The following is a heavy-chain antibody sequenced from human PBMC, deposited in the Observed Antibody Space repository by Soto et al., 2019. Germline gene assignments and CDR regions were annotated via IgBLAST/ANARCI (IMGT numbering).Heavy chain of an antibody. CDR2: IYWNDVK. CDR3: EHSRPDSSRGAN. D-gene: IGHD4-4*01. V-gene: IGHV2-5*01. J-gene: IGHJ4*02. CDR1: GFSLSATAVG. Sequence: QITLKESGPTLVKPTQTLTLTCTLSGFSLSATAVGVGWIRQPPGKALEWLALIYWNDVKRYRPSLMSRLTIIKDTSKNQVLLTMTNMDPVDPGTYYCEHSRPDSSRGANWGQGILVTVSS.